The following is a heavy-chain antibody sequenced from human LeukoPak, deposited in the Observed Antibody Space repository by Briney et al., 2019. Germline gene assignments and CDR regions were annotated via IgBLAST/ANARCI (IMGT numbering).Heavy chain of an antibody. CDR1: GFIFSSHG. CDR3: ARATSGSYYAFDI. Sequence: GGSLRLSCAASGFIFSSHGMNWVRQAPGKGLEWVSGISPSGDITYYADSVKGRFTISRDNSKNTLYLQMNSLRAEDTAVYYCARATSGSYYAFDIWGQGTMVTVSS. CDR2: ISPSGDIT. J-gene: IGHJ3*02. V-gene: IGHV3-23*01. D-gene: IGHD1-26*01.